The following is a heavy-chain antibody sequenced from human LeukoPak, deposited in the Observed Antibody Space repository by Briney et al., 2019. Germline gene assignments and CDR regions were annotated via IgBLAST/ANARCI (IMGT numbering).Heavy chain of an antibody. CDR3: TTLAAGIAAASDY. J-gene: IGHJ4*02. Sequence: PGGSLRLSCAASGFTFSNAWMSWVRQAPGKGLGWVGRIKSKTDGGTTDYAAPVKGRFTISRDDSKNTLYLQMNSLKTEDTAVYYCTTLAAGIAAASDYWGQGTLVTVSS. V-gene: IGHV3-15*01. CDR2: IKSKTDGGTT. D-gene: IGHD6-13*01. CDR1: GFTFSNAW.